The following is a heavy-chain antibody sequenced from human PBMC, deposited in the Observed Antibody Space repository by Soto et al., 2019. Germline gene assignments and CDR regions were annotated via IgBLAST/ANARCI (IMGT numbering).Heavy chain of an antibody. Sequence: GASEKVSCKVSGYTLTELSMHWVRQAPGKGLEWTGGFDPEDGETIYAQKFQGRVTMTEDTSTDTAYMELRSLRSEDTAVYYCATRSRSDPVRVSGYVDYGGQGTLVTVSS. CDR2: FDPEDGET. D-gene: IGHD2-15*01. CDR1: GYTLTELS. J-gene: IGHJ4*02. V-gene: IGHV1-24*01. CDR3: ATRSRSDPVRVSGYVDY.